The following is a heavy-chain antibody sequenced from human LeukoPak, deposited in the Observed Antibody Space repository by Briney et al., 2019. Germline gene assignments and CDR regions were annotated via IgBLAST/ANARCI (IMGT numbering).Heavy chain of an antibody. Sequence: PGGSLRLSCTASGFTFGDYAMSWVRQAPGKGLEWVGFIRSKAYGGTTEYAASVKGRFTISRDDSKSIAYLQMNSLKTEDTAVYYCTRDFKPLYYGDLRWFDPWGQGTLVTVSP. CDR2: IRSKAYGGTT. D-gene: IGHD4-17*01. J-gene: IGHJ5*02. CDR3: TRDFKPLYYGDLRWFDP. V-gene: IGHV3-49*04. CDR1: GFTFGDYA.